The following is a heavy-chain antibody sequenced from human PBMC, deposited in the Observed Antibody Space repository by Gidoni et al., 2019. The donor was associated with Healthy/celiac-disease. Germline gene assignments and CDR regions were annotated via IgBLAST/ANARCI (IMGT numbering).Heavy chain of an antibody. CDR3: ARTTRGIVGATTLYYFDY. V-gene: IGHV4-34*01. CDR2: INHSGST. CDR1: GGSFSGYY. J-gene: IGHJ4*02. D-gene: IGHD1-26*01. Sequence: QVQLQQWAAGLLKPSETLSLTCAVYGGSFSGYYWSWIRQPPGKGLEWIGEINHSGSTNYNPSLKSRVTISVDTSKNQFSLKLSSVTAADTAVYYCARTTRGIVGATTLYYFDYWGQGTLVTVSS.